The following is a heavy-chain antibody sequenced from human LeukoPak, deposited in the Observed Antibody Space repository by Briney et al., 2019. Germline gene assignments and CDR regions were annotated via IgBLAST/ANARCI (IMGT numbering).Heavy chain of an antibody. CDR2: IVASGATT. J-gene: IGHJ4*02. CDR3: AKGSGSYGKYPFDY. Sequence: PGGSQRLSCAASGFTFTSYAMNWVRQAPGKGLEWVSGIVASGATTYYADSVKGRFTISRDNSRNTLYLQMNSLRADDTAVYYCAKGSGSYGKYPFDYWGQGTLVTVSS. D-gene: IGHD1-26*01. CDR1: GFTFTSYA. V-gene: IGHV3-23*01.